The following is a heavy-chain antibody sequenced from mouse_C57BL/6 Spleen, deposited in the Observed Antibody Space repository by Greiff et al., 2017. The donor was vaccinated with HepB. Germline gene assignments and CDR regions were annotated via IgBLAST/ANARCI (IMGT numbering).Heavy chain of an antibody. V-gene: IGHV5-4*01. CDR3: ARDRANWVDY. CDR1: GFTFSSYA. J-gene: IGHJ2*01. Sequence: EVNVVESGGGLVKPGGSLKLSCAASGFTFSSYAMSWVRQTPEKRLEWVATISDGGSYTYYPDNVKGRFTISRDNAKNNLYLQMSHLKSEDTAMYYCARDRANWVDYWGQGTTLTVSS. D-gene: IGHD4-1*01. CDR2: ISDGGSYT.